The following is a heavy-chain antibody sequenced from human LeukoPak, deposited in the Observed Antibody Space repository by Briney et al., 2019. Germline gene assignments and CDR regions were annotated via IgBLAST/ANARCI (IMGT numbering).Heavy chain of an antibody. J-gene: IGHJ3*02. Sequence: PSETLSLTCSVSGGSTSGSYWSWVRQPPGKGLQWIGYIHYTGSTDYNPSLKSRVTISVDTSKNQFSLKLSSVTAADTAVYYCARHTRAVRGVIDIWGQGTMVTVSS. D-gene: IGHD3-10*01. CDR3: ARHTRAVRGVIDI. CDR2: IHYTGST. V-gene: IGHV4-59*08. CDR1: GGSTSGSY.